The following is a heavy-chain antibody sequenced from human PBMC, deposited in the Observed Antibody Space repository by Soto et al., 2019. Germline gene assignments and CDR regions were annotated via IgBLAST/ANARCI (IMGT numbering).Heavy chain of an antibody. V-gene: IGHV1-69*13. CDR1: GGTFSSYA. J-gene: IGHJ4*02. CDR2: IIPIFGTA. Sequence: SVKVSCKASGGTFSSYAISWVRQAPGQGLGWMGGIIPIFGTANYAQKFQGRVTITADESTSTAYMELSSLRSEDTAVYYCARDADRRDGYNGNYFDYWGQGTLVTVSS. D-gene: IGHD5-12*01. CDR3: ARDADRRDGYNGNYFDY.